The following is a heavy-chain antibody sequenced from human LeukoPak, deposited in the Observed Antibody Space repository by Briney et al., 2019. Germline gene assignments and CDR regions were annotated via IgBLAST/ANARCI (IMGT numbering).Heavy chain of an antibody. J-gene: IGHJ4*02. V-gene: IGHV3-48*03. Sequence: PGGSLRLSCAASGFXFSSYEMNWVRQAPGKGLEWVSYISSGGDTIYYAGCVKGRFTISRDNAKNSLYLQMNSLRAEDTAVYYCARGSVDTAMVFDYWGQGTLVTVSS. CDR1: GFXFSSYE. CDR2: ISSGGDTI. D-gene: IGHD5-18*01. CDR3: ARGSVDTAMVFDY.